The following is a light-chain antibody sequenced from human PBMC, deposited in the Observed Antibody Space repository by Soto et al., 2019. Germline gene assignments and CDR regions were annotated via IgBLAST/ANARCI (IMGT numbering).Light chain of an antibody. CDR3: QQRSNWPPIT. J-gene: IGKJ5*01. CDR2: DAS. Sequence: DIVLTQSPATLSLSPGERATISCRASQSVSSYLAWYQQKPGQAPRLLIYDASNRATGIPARFSGSGSGTDFTLTISSLEPEDFAVYYCQQRSNWPPITFGQGTRLDIK. CDR1: QSVSSY. V-gene: IGKV3-11*01.